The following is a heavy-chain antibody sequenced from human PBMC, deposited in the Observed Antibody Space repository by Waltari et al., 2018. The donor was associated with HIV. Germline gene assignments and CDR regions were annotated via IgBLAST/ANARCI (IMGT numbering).Heavy chain of an antibody. J-gene: IGHJ6*02. CDR3: VKEHQYSHTWYSYYGMDV. V-gene: IGHV3-23*01. CDR2: ISGSAYST. Sequence: EVQLLESGGVLVQPGGSLRLSCAASGFTFSNYAMSWVRQAPGKGLEWVSAISGSAYSTYYAESVKGRFTISRDNSKNKLYLQMNSLRAEDTAVYFCVKEHQYSHTWYSYYGMDVWGQGTTVTVSS. CDR1: GFTFSNYA. D-gene: IGHD6-13*01.